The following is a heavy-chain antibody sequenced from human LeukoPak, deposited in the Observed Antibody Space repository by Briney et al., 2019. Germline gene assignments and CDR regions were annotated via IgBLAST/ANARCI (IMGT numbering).Heavy chain of an antibody. CDR2: ISAYNGNT. CDR3: ARDSYSSSLGLFDY. J-gene: IGHJ4*02. CDR1: GYTFTRYG. V-gene: IGHV1-18*01. D-gene: IGHD6-6*01. Sequence: ASVKVSCKASGYTFTRYGISWVRQAPGQGLEWMGWISAYNGNTNYAQKLQGRVTMTTDTSTSTAYMELRSLRSDDTAVYYCARDSYSSSLGLFDYWGQGTLVTVSS.